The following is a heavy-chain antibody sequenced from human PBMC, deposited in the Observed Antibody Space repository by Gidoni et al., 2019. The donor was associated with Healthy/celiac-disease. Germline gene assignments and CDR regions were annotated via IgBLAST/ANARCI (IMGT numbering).Heavy chain of an antibody. D-gene: IGHD2-8*01. CDR1: GGSISSGGYY. CDR2: IYYSGST. Sequence: QVQLQESGPGLVTPSQTLSLTCTVSGGSISSGGYYWSWIRQHPGKGLEWIGYIYYSGSTYYNPSLKSRVTISVDTSKNQFSLKLSSVTAADTAVYYCARDSVRGVSYYYYGMDVWGQGTTVTVSS. V-gene: IGHV4-31*03. J-gene: IGHJ6*02. CDR3: ARDSVRGVSYYYYGMDV.